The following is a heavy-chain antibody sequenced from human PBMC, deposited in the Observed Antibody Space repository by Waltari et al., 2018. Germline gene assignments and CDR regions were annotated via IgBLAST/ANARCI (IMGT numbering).Heavy chain of an antibody. CDR1: GGTFSSYA. V-gene: IGHV1-69*04. CDR3: ASSGGYKRTDAFDI. CDR2: IIPILGIA. Sequence: QVQLVQSGAEVKKPGSSVKVSCKASGGTFSSYAISWVRQAPGQGLEWMGGIIPILGIANYAQKFQGRVTITADESTSTAYMELSSLRSEDTAVYYCASSGGYKRTDAFDIWGQGTMVTVSS. J-gene: IGHJ3*02. D-gene: IGHD6-19*01.